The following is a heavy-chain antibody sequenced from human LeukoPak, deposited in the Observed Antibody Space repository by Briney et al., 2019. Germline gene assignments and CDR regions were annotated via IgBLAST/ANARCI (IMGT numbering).Heavy chain of an antibody. CDR3: ARDITSEGVVPNDY. CDR1: GYTFTGYY. CDR2: INPNSGGT. D-gene: IGHD3-3*01. Sequence: ASVKVSCKASGYTFTGYYMHWVRRAPGQGLEWMGWINPNSGGTNYAQKFQGRVTMTRDTSISTAYMELSRLRSDDTAVYYCARDITSEGVVPNDYWGQGTLVTVSS. V-gene: IGHV1-2*02. J-gene: IGHJ4*02.